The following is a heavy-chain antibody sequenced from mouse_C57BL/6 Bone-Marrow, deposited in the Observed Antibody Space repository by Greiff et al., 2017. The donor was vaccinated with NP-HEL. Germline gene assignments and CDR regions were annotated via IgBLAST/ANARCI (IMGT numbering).Heavy chain of an antibody. CDR2: IDPENGDT. J-gene: IGHJ2*01. D-gene: IGHD1-1*01. V-gene: IGHV14-4*01. Sequence: VQLKQSGAELVRPGASVKLSCTASGFNIKDDYMHWVKQRPEQGLEWIGWIDPENGDTEYASKFQGKATITADTSSNTAYLQLSSLTSEDTAVYYCTRRVSTVVENYFDYGGQGTTLTVSS. CDR3: TRRVSTVVENYFDY. CDR1: GFNIKDDY.